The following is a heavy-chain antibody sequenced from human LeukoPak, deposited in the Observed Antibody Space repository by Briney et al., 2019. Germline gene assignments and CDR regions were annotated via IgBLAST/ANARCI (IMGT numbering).Heavy chain of an antibody. Sequence: GGSVKVSCKASGGTFSSYAISWVREAPGQGVEWVGGFIPIFGTANYAQKFQGRVTITADESTSTAYMELSSLRSEDTAVYYCAGWTNYGDYEYYFDYWGQGTLVTVSS. CDR2: FIPIFGTA. CDR1: GGTFSSYA. CDR3: AGWTNYGDYEYYFDY. V-gene: IGHV1-69*13. J-gene: IGHJ4*02. D-gene: IGHD4-17*01.